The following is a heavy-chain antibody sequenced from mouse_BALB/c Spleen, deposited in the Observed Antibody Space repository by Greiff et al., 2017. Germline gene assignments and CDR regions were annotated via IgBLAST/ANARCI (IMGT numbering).Heavy chain of an antibody. J-gene: IGHJ4*01. Sequence: EVQLQESGGGLVKPGGSLKLSCAASGFTFSDYYMYWVRQTPEKRLEWVATISDGGSYTYYPDSVKGRFTISRDNAKNNLYLQMSSLKSEDTAMYYCARAMDYWGQGTSVTVSS. V-gene: IGHV5-4*02. CDR1: GFTFSDYY. CDR3: ARAMDY. CDR2: ISDGGSYT.